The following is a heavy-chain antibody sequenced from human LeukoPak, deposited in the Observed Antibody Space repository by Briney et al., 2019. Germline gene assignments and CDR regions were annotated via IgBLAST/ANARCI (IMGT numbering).Heavy chain of an antibody. V-gene: IGHV4-34*01. CDR1: GGSFSGYY. J-gene: IGHJ5*02. CDR2: INHSGST. Sequence: PSETLSLTCAVYGGSFSGYYWSWIRQPPGKGLEWIGEINHSGSTNYNPSLKSRVTISVDTSKNQFSLKLSSVTAADTAVYYCARDAAPCDFWSGLNWFDPWGQGTLVTVSS. CDR3: ARDAAPCDFWSGLNWFDP. D-gene: IGHD3-3*01.